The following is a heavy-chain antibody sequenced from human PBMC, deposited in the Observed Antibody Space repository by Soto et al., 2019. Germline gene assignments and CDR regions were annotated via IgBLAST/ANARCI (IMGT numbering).Heavy chain of an antibody. Sequence: GGSLRLSCAASGFTFDDYAMHWVRQAPGKGLEWVSGISWNSGSIGYADSVKGRFTISRDNAKNSLYLQMNSLRAEDTALYYCAKTRRESIAVAGAEDYFDYWGQGTLVTVSS. CDR2: ISWNSGSI. D-gene: IGHD6-19*01. J-gene: IGHJ4*02. CDR1: GFTFDDYA. V-gene: IGHV3-9*01. CDR3: AKTRRESIAVAGAEDYFDY.